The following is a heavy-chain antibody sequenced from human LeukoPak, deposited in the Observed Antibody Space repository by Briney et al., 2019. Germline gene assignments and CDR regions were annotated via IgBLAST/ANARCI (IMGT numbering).Heavy chain of an antibody. CDR3: AKDVGSSITARRAFDY. CDR1: GFTFSSNA. V-gene: IGHV3-23*01. CDR2: ISGSGAST. Sequence: GGSLRLSCAASGFTFSSNAMSWVRQAPGKGLEWVSSISGSGASTYYAGSVKGRFTIYRDNSKNTLYLQMNSLRAEDTAIYYCAKDVGSSITARRAFDYWGQGSLVTVSS. D-gene: IGHD6-6*01. J-gene: IGHJ4*02.